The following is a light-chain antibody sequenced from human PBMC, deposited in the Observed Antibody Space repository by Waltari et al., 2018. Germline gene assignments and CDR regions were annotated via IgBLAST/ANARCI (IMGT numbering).Light chain of an antibody. Sequence: QSALTQPPSASGPPGQSVAISCTGTRSDLGAYNSVPWYQQPPGKAPKLIIDEVTKRPSGVPDRFSGSKSGNTASLTVSGLQPEDEADYYCASFAGNFIWVFGGGTKLTVL. J-gene: IGLJ3*02. CDR1: RSDLGAYNS. CDR2: EVT. CDR3: ASFAGNFIWV. V-gene: IGLV2-8*01.